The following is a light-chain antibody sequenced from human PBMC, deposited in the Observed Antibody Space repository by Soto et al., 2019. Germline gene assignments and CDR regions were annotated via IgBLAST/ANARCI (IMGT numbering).Light chain of an antibody. J-gene: IGLJ2*01. CDR2: DVS. CDR3: SSYGGSSAPVI. Sequence: QSVLTQPASVSGSPGPSIPISCTGNSSDVGAYNYYSWYQQHPGKAPKLVIYDVSNRPSGVSNRFSGYKSGNTASLTISGLQAEDEADYHCSSYGGSSAPVIFGGGTKVTVL. V-gene: IGLV2-14*03. CDR1: SSDVGAYNY.